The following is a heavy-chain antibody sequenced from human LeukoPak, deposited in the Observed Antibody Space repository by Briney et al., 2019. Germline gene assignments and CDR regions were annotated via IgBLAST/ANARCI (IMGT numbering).Heavy chain of an antibody. V-gene: IGHV3-21*01. Sequence: GGSLRLSCAASGFTFSTYRMNWVRQAPGKGLEWVSSISGSTSYMYYADSLKGRFTISRDNAKNSLYLQMNSLRAEDTAVYYCARDLRFRDDYWGQGTLVTVSS. CDR3: ARDLRFRDDY. J-gene: IGHJ4*02. CDR2: ISGSTSYM. CDR1: GFTFSTYR. D-gene: IGHD3-10*01.